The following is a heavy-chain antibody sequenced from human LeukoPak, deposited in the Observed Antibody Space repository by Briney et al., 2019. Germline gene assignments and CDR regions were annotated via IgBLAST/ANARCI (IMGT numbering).Heavy chain of an antibody. J-gene: IGHJ3*02. CDR1: GFTFSSYA. CDR3: ARSPWLGGLDAFDI. CDR2: IKQDGSEK. D-gene: IGHD6-19*01. V-gene: IGHV3-7*01. Sequence: GGSLRLSCAASGFTFSSYAMHWVRQAPGKGLEWVANIKQDGSEKYYVDSVKGRFTISRDNAKNSLYLQMNSLRAEDTAVYYCARSPWLGGLDAFDIWGQGTMVTVSS.